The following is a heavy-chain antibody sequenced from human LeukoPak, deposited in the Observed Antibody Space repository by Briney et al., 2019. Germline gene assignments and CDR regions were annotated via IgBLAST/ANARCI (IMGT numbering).Heavy chain of an antibody. J-gene: IGHJ4*02. CDR1: GFTFSSYA. V-gene: IGHV3-23*01. Sequence: GGSLRLSCAASGFTFSSYAMSWVRQAPGKGLEWVSAISGSGGSTYYADSVKGRFTISRDNSKNTLYLQMNSLRAEDTAVYYCVKAGPTSTITYSSVDYWGQGTLVTVSS. CDR2: ISGSGGST. D-gene: IGHD5/OR15-5a*01. CDR3: VKAGPTSTITYSSVDY.